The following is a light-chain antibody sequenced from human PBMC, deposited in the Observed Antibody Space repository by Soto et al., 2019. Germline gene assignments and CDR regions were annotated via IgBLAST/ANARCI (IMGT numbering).Light chain of an antibody. V-gene: IGLV2-14*01. Sequence: QSVLTQPASVSGSPGQSITISCTGTSSDVGGYDYVSWYQQHPGKAPKLMIYEVSSRPSGVSDRFSGAKSGNTASLTISGLQAEDEADYYCSSYTGTSTLVFGSGTKVTVL. J-gene: IGLJ1*01. CDR1: SSDVGGYDY. CDR2: EVS. CDR3: SSYTGTSTLV.